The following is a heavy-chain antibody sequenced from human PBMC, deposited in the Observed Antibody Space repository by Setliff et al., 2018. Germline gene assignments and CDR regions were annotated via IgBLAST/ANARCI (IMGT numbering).Heavy chain of an antibody. CDR3: ARVSSQYDSSGYYTY. CDR1: GYTFTSYY. V-gene: IGHV1-46*01. Sequence: GASVKVSCKASGYTFTSYYMHWVRQAPGQGLEWMGIINPSGGSTSYAQKFQGRVTMTRDTSTSTVYMELSSLRSEDTAVYYCARVSSQYDSSGYYTYWGQGTLVTVSS. D-gene: IGHD3-22*01. J-gene: IGHJ4*02. CDR2: INPSGGST.